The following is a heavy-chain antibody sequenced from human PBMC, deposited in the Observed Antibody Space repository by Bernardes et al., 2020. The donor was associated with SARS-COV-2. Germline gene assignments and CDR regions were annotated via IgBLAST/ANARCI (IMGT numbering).Heavy chain of an antibody. CDR1: GFIVSNKY. V-gene: IGHV3-53*01. J-gene: IGHJ4*02. D-gene: IGHD5-18*01. CDR2: IYSGGST. Sequence: GGSLRLSCAASGFIVSNKYMTWVRQAPGKGLEWVATIYSGGSTYYAESVKGRFTISRDNSKNTLYLQMDSLRADDTAVYYCARGMGQLWLYHFDYWGQGTLVTVSS. CDR3: ARGMGQLWLYHFDY.